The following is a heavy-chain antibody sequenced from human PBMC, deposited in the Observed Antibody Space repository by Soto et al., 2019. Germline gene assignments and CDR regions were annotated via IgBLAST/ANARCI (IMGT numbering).Heavy chain of an antibody. CDR2: IIPIFGTA. CDR3: ARDRLHQGNVYYYGMDA. J-gene: IGHJ6*02. Sequence: GASVKVSCKASGGTFSSYAISWVRQAPGQGLEWMGGIIPIFGTANYAQKFQGRVTITADESTSTAYMELSSLRSEDTAVYYCARDRLHQGNVYYYGMDAWGQGTTVTVSS. V-gene: IGHV1-69*13. CDR1: GGTFSSYA. D-gene: IGHD4-4*01.